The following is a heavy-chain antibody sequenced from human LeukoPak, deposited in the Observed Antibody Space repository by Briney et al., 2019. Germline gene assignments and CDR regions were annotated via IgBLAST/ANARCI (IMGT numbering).Heavy chain of an antibody. J-gene: IGHJ2*01. D-gene: IGHD6-25*01. CDR3: AKSAAYAPPSLGPPANWYFDL. CDR2: IYHSGST. V-gene: IGHV4-38-2*01. Sequence: SETLSLTCAVSGSSISSGYYWGWIRQPPGRGLEWIGIIYHSGSTYYNPSLKSRVTISLDTSKNHFSLRLNSVTAADTALYYCAKSAAYAPPSLGPPANWYFDLWGRGTLVTVSS. CDR1: GSSISSGYY.